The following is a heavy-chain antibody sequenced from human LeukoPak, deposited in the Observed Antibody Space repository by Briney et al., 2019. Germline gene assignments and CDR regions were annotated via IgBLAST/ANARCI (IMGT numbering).Heavy chain of an antibody. CDR2: IYDSGST. Sequence: PSETLSLTCAVSGYSISSGYYWGLIPQPPGKGLEWNWSIYDSGSTYYHPSPKSRVPISVDTSKNQVSLELSSVTPADTAVEFLSRALGDHDAFDIGGQGKMVTVSS. J-gene: IGHJ3*02. V-gene: IGHV4-38-2*01. CDR3: SRALGDHDAFDI. D-gene: IGHD3-16*01. CDR1: GYSISSGYY.